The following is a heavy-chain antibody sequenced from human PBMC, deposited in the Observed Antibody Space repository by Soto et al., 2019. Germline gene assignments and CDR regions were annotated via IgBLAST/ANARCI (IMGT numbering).Heavy chain of an antibody. V-gene: IGHV3-23*01. Sequence: GGSLRLSCAASGFNFRNFPMTWVRQVPGQGLEYVSSITSSGEQTFYADSVKGRFSISRDNSKGILHLQMNSLRAEDTAIYHCAKGVIDRGANAWGQGTVVTAPQ. D-gene: IGHD2-8*01. CDR2: ITSSGEQT. CDR3: AKGVIDRGANA. J-gene: IGHJ5*02. CDR1: GFNFRNFP.